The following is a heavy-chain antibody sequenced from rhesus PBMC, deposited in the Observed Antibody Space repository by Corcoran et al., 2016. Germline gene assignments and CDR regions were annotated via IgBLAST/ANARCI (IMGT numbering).Heavy chain of an antibody. CDR2: INPNDGNA. D-gene: IGHD3-9*01. CDR3: TRPDDYGHYDS. J-gene: IGHJ4*01. CDR1: GYTFTNYY. Sequence: QVQLVQSGAEVKKPGASVKLSCKASGYTFTNYYINWVIQAPGQVFEWMGWINPNDGNAGSAQKFQGRVTLTRDTSTSTAYMELSSLRSEDTAIYYCTRPDDYGHYDSWGQGVLVTVSS. V-gene: IGHV1S9*01.